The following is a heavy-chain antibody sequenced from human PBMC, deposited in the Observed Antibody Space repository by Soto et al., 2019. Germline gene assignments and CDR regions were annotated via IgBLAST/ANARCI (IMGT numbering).Heavy chain of an antibody. Sequence: QLQESGPGLVKPSQTLSLTCSVSGGSINNDDFYWSWLRQTPGKGMQWIGDVYYSGSSDCIPSLKSRLSMSIDKSKNQFTLKLSSVTAADTAIYYCARMSYYYDKWYFDLWGRGTLVTVSS. D-gene: IGHD3-22*01. V-gene: IGHV4-30-4*01. CDR3: ARMSYYYDKWYFDL. CDR2: VYYSGSS. CDR1: GGSINNDDFY. J-gene: IGHJ2*01.